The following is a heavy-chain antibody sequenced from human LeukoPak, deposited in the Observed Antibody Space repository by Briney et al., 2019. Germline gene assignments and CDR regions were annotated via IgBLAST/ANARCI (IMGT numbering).Heavy chain of an antibody. CDR3: ARDQKVGATPYFGMDV. D-gene: IGHD1-26*01. V-gene: IGHV1-69*04. J-gene: IGHJ6*02. CDR1: GATFSSYA. CDR2: IIPMLGTV. Sequence: AASVKVSCKASGATFSSYAINWVRQAPGQGLEWMGRIIPMLGTVNCAQKFQGRVTIIADKFTSTAYMEVSSLRSEDTAVYYCARDQKVGATPYFGMDVWGQGTTVTVSS.